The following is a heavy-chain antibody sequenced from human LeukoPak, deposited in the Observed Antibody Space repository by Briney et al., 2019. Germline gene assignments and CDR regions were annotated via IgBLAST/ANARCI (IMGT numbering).Heavy chain of an antibody. CDR3: AKNGSDYIWGSYLDY. V-gene: IGHV3-30*02. D-gene: IGHD3-16*01. Sequence: DSVKGRFTISRDNSNNTLYLEMNCLRAEDTAVYYCAKNGSDYIWGSYLDYWGQGTLVTVSS. J-gene: IGHJ4*02.